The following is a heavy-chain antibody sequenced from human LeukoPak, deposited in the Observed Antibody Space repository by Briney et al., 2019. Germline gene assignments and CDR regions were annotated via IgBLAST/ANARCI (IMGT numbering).Heavy chain of an antibody. V-gene: IGHV1-18*01. CDR2: ISAYNGNT. CDR1: GYTFTSYG. J-gene: IGHJ3*02. D-gene: IGHD5-24*01. CDR3: ARDGRRDGDDAFDI. Sequence: ASVKVSCKASGYTFTSYGISWVRQAPGQGPEWMGWISAYNGNTNYAQKLQGRVTMTTDTSTSTAYMELRSLRSDDTAVYYCARDGRRDGDDAFDIWGQGTMVTVSS.